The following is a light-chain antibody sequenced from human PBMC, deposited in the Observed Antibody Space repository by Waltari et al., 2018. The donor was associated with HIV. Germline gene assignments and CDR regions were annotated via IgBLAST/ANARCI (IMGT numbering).Light chain of an antibody. V-gene: IGKV3-15*01. CDR3: QQYNSWPWT. CDR1: QGVRSN. Sequence: EVVMTQSPATLSVSPGDRVTLTCRASQGVRSNLVWYQQKPGQAPRRLIYGASSRSTDIPVRFSGSGSGTEFTLTISSLQSEDFAVYYCQQYNSWPWTFGQGTKVEIK. J-gene: IGKJ1*01. CDR2: GAS.